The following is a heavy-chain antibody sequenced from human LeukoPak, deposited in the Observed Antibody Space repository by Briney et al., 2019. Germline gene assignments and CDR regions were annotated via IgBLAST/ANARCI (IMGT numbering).Heavy chain of an antibody. J-gene: IGHJ4*02. CDR2: VKSDTDGGTT. D-gene: IGHD3/OR15-3a*01. Sequence: GGSLRLSCAASGFTFSSHGMYWVRQAPGKGLEWVGRVKSDTDGGTTDYAAPVKGRFTISRDDSKNMVYLQMNSLRTDDTAVYYCTAGTGHSDHDYWGQGTLVTVSS. CDR3: TAGTGHSDHDY. CDR1: GFTFSSHG. V-gene: IGHV3-15*01.